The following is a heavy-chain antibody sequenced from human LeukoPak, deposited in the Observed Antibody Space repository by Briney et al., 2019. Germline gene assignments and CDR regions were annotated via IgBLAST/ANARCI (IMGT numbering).Heavy chain of an antibody. J-gene: IGHJ4*02. V-gene: IGHV4-59*01. CDR3: ATVVRDDILTGYYIDY. Sequence: SETLSLTCTVSGGSISSYYWSWIRQPPGKGLEWIGYIYYSGSTKYNPSFKGRVTISVDTFKDQFSLKLISVTAADTAVYYCATVVRDDILTGYYIDYWGQGTLVTVSS. D-gene: IGHD3-9*01. CDR2: IYYSGST. CDR1: GGSISSYY.